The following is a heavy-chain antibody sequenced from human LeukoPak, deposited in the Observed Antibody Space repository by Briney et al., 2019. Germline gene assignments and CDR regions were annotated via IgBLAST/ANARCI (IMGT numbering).Heavy chain of an antibody. D-gene: IGHD3-22*01. CDR1: GFTFSSYG. V-gene: IGHV3-30*18. CDR2: ISYDGSNK. Sequence: TGGSLRLSCAASGFTFSSYGRHWVRQAPGKGLEWVAVISYDGSNKYYADSVKGRFTISRDNSKNTLYLQMNSLRAEDTAVYYCAKAGHYYYDSSGYQQIYYFDYWGQGTLVTVSS. J-gene: IGHJ4*02. CDR3: AKAGHYYYDSSGYQQIYYFDY.